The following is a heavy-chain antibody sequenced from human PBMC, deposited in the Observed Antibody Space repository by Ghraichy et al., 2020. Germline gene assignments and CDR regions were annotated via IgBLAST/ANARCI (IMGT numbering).Heavy chain of an antibody. CDR1: GFSFSEYW. CDR2: ISTDGSTT. CDR3: ARNSGFAFDL. D-gene: IGHD1-14*01. J-gene: IGHJ3*01. Sequence: GGSLRLSCAASGFSFSEYWMHWLRQAPGQGPIWVSEISTDGSTTTYAQSVKGRFTTSRDNAKDMLFLQLNSLSAEDTAVYYCARNSGFAFDLWGQGTMVSVSS. V-gene: IGHV3-74*03.